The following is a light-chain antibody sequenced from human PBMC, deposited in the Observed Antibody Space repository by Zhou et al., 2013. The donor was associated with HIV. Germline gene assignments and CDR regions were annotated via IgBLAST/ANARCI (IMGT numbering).Light chain of an antibody. CDR1: GDISNF. V-gene: IGKV1-33*01. Sequence: DIQMTQSPSSLSASVRDRVAITCQASGDISNFLNWYQQIPGKAPKLLIYGAFTLQSGVPSRFNGSGSGTDFTLSISSLQPEDVATYYCQHFTTFGLGTKVETK. CDR3: QHFTT. CDR2: GAF. J-gene: IGKJ1*01.